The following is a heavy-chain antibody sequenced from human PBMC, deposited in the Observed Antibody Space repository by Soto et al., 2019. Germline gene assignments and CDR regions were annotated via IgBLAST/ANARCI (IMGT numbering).Heavy chain of an antibody. V-gene: IGHV4-34*01. CDR2: INHSGST. D-gene: IGHD3-10*01. CDR1: GGSFSGYY. J-gene: IGHJ4*02. CDR3: ARGGGVRGVIILRYYFDY. Sequence: PSETLSLTCAVYGGSFSGYYWSWIRQPPGKGLGWIGEINHSGSTNYNPSLKSRVTISVDTSKNQFSLKLSSVTAADTAVYYCARGGGVRGVIILRYYFDYWGQGTLVTVSS.